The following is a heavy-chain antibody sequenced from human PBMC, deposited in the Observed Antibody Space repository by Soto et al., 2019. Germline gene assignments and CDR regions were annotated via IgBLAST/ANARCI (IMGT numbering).Heavy chain of an antibody. CDR2: ISADGRSA. CDR1: GFTFSNSA. D-gene: IGHD6-19*01. V-gene: IGHV3-23*01. J-gene: IGHJ4*02. Sequence: EVQLLESGGGLVQPGGSLRLSCTASGFTFSNSAMTWVRQAPGKGLEWVSIISADGRSAYHADSVKGRFTISRDNSKNTLYLRMTSLRAEDTAVYYCAKDGHWLDVLLDSWGQGTLVTVSS. CDR3: AKDGHWLDVLLDS.